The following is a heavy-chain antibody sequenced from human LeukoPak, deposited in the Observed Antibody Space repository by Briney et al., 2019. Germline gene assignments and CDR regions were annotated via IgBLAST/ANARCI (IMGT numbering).Heavy chain of an antibody. V-gene: IGHV3-21*01. CDR1: GFSFSSYS. Sequence: GGSLRLSCAASGFSFSSYSMNWVRQAPGKGLEWVSSISSRNSYIYYADSVKGRFTISRDNAKNSLYLQMNSLRAEDTAVYYCARDGPITGLDTLTGYQDYWGQGTLVTVSS. CDR3: ARDGPITGLDTLTGYQDY. J-gene: IGHJ4*02. CDR2: ISSRNSYI. D-gene: IGHD3-9*01.